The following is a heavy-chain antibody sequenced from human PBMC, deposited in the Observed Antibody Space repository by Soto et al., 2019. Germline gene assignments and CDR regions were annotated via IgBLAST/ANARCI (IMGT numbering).Heavy chain of an antibody. CDR3: ARDPFPYYYDSSGYPDY. Sequence: ASVKVSCKASGYTFTSYGISWVRQAPAQGLEWMGWISAYNGNTNYAQKLQGRVTMTTDTSTSTAYMELRSPRSDDTAVYYCARDPFPYYYDSSGYPDYWGQGTLVTVSS. D-gene: IGHD3-22*01. J-gene: IGHJ4*02. CDR1: GYTFTSYG. CDR2: ISAYNGNT. V-gene: IGHV1-18*01.